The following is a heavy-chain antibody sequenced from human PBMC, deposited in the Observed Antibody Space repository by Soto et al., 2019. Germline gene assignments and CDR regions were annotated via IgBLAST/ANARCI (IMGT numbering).Heavy chain of an antibody. J-gene: IGHJ1*01. V-gene: IGHV3-30*03. Sequence: PGGSLRLSCAASGFVFSAFGMHWVRQAPGKGLEWVAFISKDGTNKFYVDSVKGRFSVSRDNSNNALYLQMDGLRSDDTAVYTCWASSVLYF. CDR2: ISKDGTNK. CDR1: GFVFSAFG. D-gene: IGHD3-10*02. CDR3: WASSVLYF.